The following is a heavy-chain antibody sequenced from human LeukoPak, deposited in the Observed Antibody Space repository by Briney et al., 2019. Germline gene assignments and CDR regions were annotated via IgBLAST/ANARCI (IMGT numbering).Heavy chain of an antibody. CDR3: ARSGGWVPAAPRGY. V-gene: IGHV1-18*01. CDR1: GYTFTSCG. J-gene: IGHJ4*02. Sequence: VASVKVSCKASGYTFTSCGISWVRQAPGQGLEWMGWISAYNGNTNYAQKLQGRVTMTTDTSTSTAYMELRSLRSDDTAVYYCARSGGWVPAAPRGYWGQGTLVTVSS. CDR2: ISAYNGNT. D-gene: IGHD2-2*01.